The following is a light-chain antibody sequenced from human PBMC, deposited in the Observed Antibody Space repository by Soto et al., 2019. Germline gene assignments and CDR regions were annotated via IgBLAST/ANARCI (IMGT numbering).Light chain of an antibody. J-gene: IGLJ3*02. CDR1: SSDVGGYNY. CDR3: SSYTSSSTLV. V-gene: IGLV2-14*01. CDR2: EVS. Sequence: QSVLTQPPSVSGSPGQSITISCTGTSSDVGGYNYVSWYQQHPGKAPKLMIYEVSNRPSGVSNRFSGSKSGNTASLTISGLQAEDEADYYCSSYTSSSTLVFGGGT.